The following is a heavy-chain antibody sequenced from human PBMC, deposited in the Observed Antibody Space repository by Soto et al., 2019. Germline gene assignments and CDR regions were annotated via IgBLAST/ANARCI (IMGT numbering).Heavy chain of an antibody. J-gene: IGHJ4*02. Sequence: QVQLQESGPGLVKPSETLSLTCTVSGASISSSYWSWIRQVPGKGLEWIGYIYYSGSTNYNPSLKSRVTISVDTSKNQFSLRLSSVTAADTAVYYCAKDGIESDFDHWGQGTLVTVSS. CDR2: IYYSGST. V-gene: IGHV4-59*01. D-gene: IGHD1-26*01. CDR3: AKDGIESDFDH. CDR1: GASISSSY.